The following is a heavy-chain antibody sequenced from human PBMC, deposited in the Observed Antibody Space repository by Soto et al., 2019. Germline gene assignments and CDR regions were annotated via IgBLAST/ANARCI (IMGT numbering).Heavy chain of an antibody. V-gene: IGHV1-18*04. Sequence: QVQLVQSGAEVKKPGASVKVSCKASGYTFTSYGISWVRQAPGQGLEWMGWISAYNGNTNYAQKLQGRVTMTTDTSTSTAYMELRSLRSDDTAVYYCARARYSSGWLDSGSYYEGALGFDYWGQGTLVTVSS. CDR3: ARARYSSGWLDSGSYYEGALGFDY. CDR2: ISAYNGNT. J-gene: IGHJ4*02. D-gene: IGHD6-19*01. CDR1: GYTFTSYG.